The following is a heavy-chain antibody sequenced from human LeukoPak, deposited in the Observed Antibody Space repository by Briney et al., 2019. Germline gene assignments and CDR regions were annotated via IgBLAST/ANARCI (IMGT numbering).Heavy chain of an antibody. V-gene: IGHV1-18*01. Sequence: ASVKVSCKASGYTFTSYDINWVRQAPGQGLEWMGWISAYNGNTNYAQKLQGRVTMTTDTSTSTAYMELRSLRSDDTAVYYCARDAPSYNWNDYYYYYYYMDVWGKGTTVTISS. CDR3: ARDAPSYNWNDYYYYYYYMDV. CDR2: ISAYNGNT. CDR1: GYTFTSYD. D-gene: IGHD1-1*01. J-gene: IGHJ6*03.